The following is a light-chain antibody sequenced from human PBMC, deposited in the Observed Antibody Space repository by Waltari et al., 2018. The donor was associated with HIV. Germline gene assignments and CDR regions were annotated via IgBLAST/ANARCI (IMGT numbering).Light chain of an antibody. CDR2: WAS. Sequence: DIVMTQSPDSLAVSLGARATINCKSSQSVFFSSNTWNSISWYQQKPGQPPKCIIYWASTRQSGVPDRFSGSGSVTDFTLSISSLQAEDVAVYFCQQTYTTPPTFGGGTKVEI. J-gene: IGKJ4*01. CDR1: QSVFFSSNTWNS. CDR3: QQTYTTPPT. V-gene: IGKV4-1*01.